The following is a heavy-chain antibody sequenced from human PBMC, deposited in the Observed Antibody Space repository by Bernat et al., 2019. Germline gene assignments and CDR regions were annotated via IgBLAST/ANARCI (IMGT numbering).Heavy chain of an antibody. J-gene: IGHJ5*02. CDR1: GFTFSTYA. Sequence: VQLLESGGGLVQPGGSLRLSCAASGFTFSTYAMNWVRQAPGKGLEWVSVISGSGGSTDYADSVKGRFTISRDNSKNTLYLQMNSLRAEDTAVYYCARGYSSSWWEKYNWFDPWGQGTLVTVSS. D-gene: IGHD6-13*01. CDR3: ARGYSSSWWEKYNWFDP. CDR2: ISGSGGST. V-gene: IGHV3-23*01.